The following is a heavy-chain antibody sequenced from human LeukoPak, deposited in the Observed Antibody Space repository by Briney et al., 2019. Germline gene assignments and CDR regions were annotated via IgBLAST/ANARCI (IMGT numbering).Heavy chain of an antibody. CDR3: ARGWGWTGYGMDV. D-gene: IGHD3/OR15-3a*01. CDR1: GGSFSGYF. J-gene: IGHJ6*02. CDR2: ITDSGST. Sequence: PSETLSLTCAVSGGSFSGYFWTWIRQSPGGGLEWIGDITDSGSTNHNPSLKSRVTMSEDPSKRQFSLNPTSVTAADTAVYFCARGWGWTGYGMDVWGLGTTVTVSS. V-gene: IGHV4-34*01.